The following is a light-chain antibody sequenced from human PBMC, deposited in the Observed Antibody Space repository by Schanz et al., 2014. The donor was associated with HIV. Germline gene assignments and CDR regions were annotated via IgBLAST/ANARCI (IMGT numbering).Light chain of an antibody. CDR1: SSNVGTNY. Sequence: QSVLSQPPSASGTPGQRVTISCSGSSSNVGTNYVFWYQQFPGTAPKLLIYRNNQRPSGVPDRFSGSKSGTLASLAISGLRSDDEADYYCAAWDDSLNAAVFGGGTQLTVL. V-gene: IGLV1-47*01. CDR2: RNN. J-gene: IGLJ7*01. CDR3: AAWDDSLNAAV.